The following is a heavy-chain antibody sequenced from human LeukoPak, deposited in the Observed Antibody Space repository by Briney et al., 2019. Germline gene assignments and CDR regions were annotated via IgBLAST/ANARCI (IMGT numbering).Heavy chain of an antibody. Sequence: QSGGSLRVSCAASGFTVSSNYMSWVRQAPGKGLEWVSVIYSGGSTYYADSVKGRFTISRDNSKNTLYLQMNSLRAEDTAVYYCARDAMVSYYYYGMDVWGQGTTVTVSS. J-gene: IGHJ6*02. CDR1: GFTVSSNY. D-gene: IGHD5-18*01. V-gene: IGHV3-66*02. CDR3: ARDAMVSYYYYGMDV. CDR2: IYSGGST.